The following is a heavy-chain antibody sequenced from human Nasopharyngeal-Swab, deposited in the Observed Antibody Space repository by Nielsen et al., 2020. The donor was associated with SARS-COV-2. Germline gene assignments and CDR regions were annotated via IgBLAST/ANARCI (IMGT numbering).Heavy chain of an antibody. D-gene: IGHD6-13*01. J-gene: IGHJ6*02. Sequence: GESLKISCAASGFTFSSYSMNWVRQAPGKGLEWVSSISSSSSYIYYADSVKGRFTISSDNAKNSLYLQMNSLRAEDTAVYYCARDPPPYSSSWYSAYYYYGMDVWGQGTTVTVSS. V-gene: IGHV3-21*01. CDR2: ISSSSSYI. CDR3: ARDPPPYSSSWYSAYYYYGMDV. CDR1: GFTFSSYS.